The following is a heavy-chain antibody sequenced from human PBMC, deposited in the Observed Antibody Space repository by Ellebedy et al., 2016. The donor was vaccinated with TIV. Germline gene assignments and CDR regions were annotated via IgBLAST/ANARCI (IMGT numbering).Heavy chain of an antibody. CDR3: ARDGRFCDAVCYSYFDF. Sequence: SETLSLTXTVSGGSVSSANYFWTWFRQAPGQGLEWIGSVSYSGSPNYNPSLKSRVTITGDSSKNQFSLRLNAVTAADTAVYYCARDGRFCDAVCYSYFDFWGRGTLVTVSS. CDR2: VSYSGSP. J-gene: IGHJ4*02. V-gene: IGHV4-61*01. D-gene: IGHD2-21*01. CDR1: GGSVSSANYF.